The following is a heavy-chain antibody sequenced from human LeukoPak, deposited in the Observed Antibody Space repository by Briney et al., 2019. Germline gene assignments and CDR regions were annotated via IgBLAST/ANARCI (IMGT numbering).Heavy chain of an antibody. CDR1: EFTFSAYA. CDR2: ISYDGSNK. V-gene: IGHV3-30*04. Sequence: GGSLRLSCAASEFTFSAYAIHWVRQAPGKGLEWVAVISYDGSNKYYADSVKGRFTISRDNSKNTLYLQMNSLRAEDTAVYYCAKDGQWRLDYWGQGTLVTVSS. D-gene: IGHD6-19*01. J-gene: IGHJ4*02. CDR3: AKDGQWRLDY.